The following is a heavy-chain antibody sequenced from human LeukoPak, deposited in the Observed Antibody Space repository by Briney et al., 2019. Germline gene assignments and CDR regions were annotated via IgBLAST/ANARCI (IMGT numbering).Heavy chain of an antibody. Sequence: TLSLTSTVSGGSISSGGYYWSWIRQPPGKGLEWIGYIYHSGSTYYNPSLKSRVTISVDRSKNQFSLKLSSVTAADTAVYYCARVRWYSSSSRSAFDIWGQGTMVTVSS. CDR1: GGSISSGGYY. J-gene: IGHJ3*02. CDR2: IYHSGST. CDR3: ARVRWYSSSSRSAFDI. D-gene: IGHD6-6*01. V-gene: IGHV4-30-2*01.